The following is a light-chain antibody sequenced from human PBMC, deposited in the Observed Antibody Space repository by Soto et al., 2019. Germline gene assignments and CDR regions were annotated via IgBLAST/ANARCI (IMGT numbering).Light chain of an antibody. CDR1: QTVRNNY. J-gene: IGKJ3*01. CDR2: DAS. CDR3: QHYGRSAIFT. V-gene: IGKV3-20*01. Sequence: EFVLTQSPGTLSLSPGERATLSCRASQTVRNNYLAWYQQKPGQAPRLLIYDASSRATGIPDRFSGGGSGTDFTLTISRLEPEDFAVYYCQHYGRSAIFTFGPGTKVDIK.